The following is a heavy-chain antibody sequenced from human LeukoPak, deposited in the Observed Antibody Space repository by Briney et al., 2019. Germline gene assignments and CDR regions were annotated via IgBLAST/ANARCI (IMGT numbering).Heavy chain of an antibody. V-gene: IGHV4-61*01. D-gene: IGHD3-10*01. J-gene: IGHJ4*02. CDR3: ARAGGSGSYYTLFDY. CDR1: GGSVSSGSYY. Sequence: SETLSLTCTASGGSVSSGSYYWSWIRQPPGKGLEWIGYIYYSGSTNYNPSLKSRVTISVDTSKNQFSLKLSSVTAADTAVYYCARAGGSGSYYTLFDYWGQGTLVTVSS. CDR2: IYYSGST.